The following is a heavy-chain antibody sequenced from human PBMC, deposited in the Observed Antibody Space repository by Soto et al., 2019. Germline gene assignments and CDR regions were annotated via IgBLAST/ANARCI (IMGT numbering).Heavy chain of an antibody. Sequence: SVKVSCKASGGTFSSYAISWVRQAPGQGLEWMGGITPIFGTANYAQKFQGRVTITADESTSTAYMELSSLRSEDTAVYYCARGPWTPPSWFDPWGQGTLVTVSS. CDR3: ARGPWTPPSWFDP. CDR1: GGTFSSYA. CDR2: ITPIFGTA. V-gene: IGHV1-69*13. D-gene: IGHD3-3*01. J-gene: IGHJ5*02.